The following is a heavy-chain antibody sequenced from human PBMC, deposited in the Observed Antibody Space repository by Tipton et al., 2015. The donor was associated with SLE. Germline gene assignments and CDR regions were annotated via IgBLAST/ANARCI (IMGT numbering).Heavy chain of an antibody. D-gene: IGHD3-10*01. J-gene: IGHJ6*02. V-gene: IGHV1-69*09. CDR2: IIPILGIA. Sequence: QLVQSGPEVKKPGSSVKVSCKASGGTFSSYAISWVRQAPGQGLEWMGRIIPILGIANYAQKFQGRVTITADKSTSTAYMELSSLRSEDTAVYYCARGRGGVVRGPDGMDVWGQGTTVTVSS. CDR1: GGTFSSYA. CDR3: ARGRGGVVRGPDGMDV.